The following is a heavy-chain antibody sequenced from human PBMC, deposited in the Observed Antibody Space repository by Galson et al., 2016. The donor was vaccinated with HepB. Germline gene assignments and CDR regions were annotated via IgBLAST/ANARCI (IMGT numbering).Heavy chain of an antibody. Sequence: SLRLSCAASGFTFSSYAMHWVRQAPGKGLEYVSAITSNGDNTYYANSVKGRFTISRDNSKNTLYLQMGSLRAEDMAVYYCARLRISGPTDAYDSWGQGTLVTVSS. CDR1: GFTFSSYA. J-gene: IGHJ4*02. D-gene: IGHD1-7*01. CDR2: ITSNGDNT. V-gene: IGHV3-64*01. CDR3: ARLRISGPTDAYDS.